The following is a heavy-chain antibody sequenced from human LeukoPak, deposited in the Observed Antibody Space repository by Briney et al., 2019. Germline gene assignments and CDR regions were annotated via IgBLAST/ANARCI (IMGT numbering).Heavy chain of an antibody. V-gene: IGHV3-66*01. CDR1: EFNVTRNY. CDR3: ATERPVY. J-gene: IGHJ4*02. Sequence: RTGGSLRLSCTASEFNVTRNYITWVRQAPGKGLEWLSVIYSGGSTYYADSVKGRFIISRDNSKNTLYLQMNSLRVEDTAVYYCATERPVYWGQGTQVTVSS. CDR2: IYSGGST. D-gene: IGHD2-2*01.